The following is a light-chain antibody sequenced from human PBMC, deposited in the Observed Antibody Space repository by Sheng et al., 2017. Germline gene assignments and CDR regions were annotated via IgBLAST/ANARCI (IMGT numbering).Light chain of an antibody. Sequence: DIQMTQSPSSLSASVGDRVTITCQASQDISNYLNWYQQKPGKAPKLLIYDASNLETGVPSRFSGSGSGTDFTFTISSLQPEDIATYYCQHYDNFPLTFGRRD. CDR2: DAS. J-gene: IGKJ4*01. CDR1: QDISNY. CDR3: QHYDNFPLT. V-gene: IGKV1-33*01.